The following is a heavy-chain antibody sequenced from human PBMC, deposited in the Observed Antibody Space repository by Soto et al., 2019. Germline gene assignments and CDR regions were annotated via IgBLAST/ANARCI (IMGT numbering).Heavy chain of an antibody. CDR3: VKGNQLLRYYFEF. J-gene: IGHJ4*01. V-gene: IGHV3-64D*06. CDR2: ITSDGDRT. CDR1: GFTFSNYA. D-gene: IGHD2-15*01. Sequence: GGSLRLSCSVSGFTFSNYAMHWVRQAPGKGLEYVSGITSDGDRTWHADSVKDRFTISRDNSKNTLYLQMSSLRVEDTAIYYCVKGNQLLRYYFEFWGPGTLVTVSS.